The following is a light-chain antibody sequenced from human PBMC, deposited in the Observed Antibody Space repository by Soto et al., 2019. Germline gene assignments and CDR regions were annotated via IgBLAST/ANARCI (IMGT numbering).Light chain of an antibody. CDR2: GAS. Sequence: EVVMTQSPVTLSVSPGERATLSCRASQSVYRSLAWYQQKPGQAPRLLIHGASNRATDIPARFSGSGSGTEFSLTINGLQSDDFAVYYCQQYKYWPLTFGGGTKVEIK. CDR1: QSVYRS. CDR3: QQYKYWPLT. J-gene: IGKJ4*01. V-gene: IGKV3-15*01.